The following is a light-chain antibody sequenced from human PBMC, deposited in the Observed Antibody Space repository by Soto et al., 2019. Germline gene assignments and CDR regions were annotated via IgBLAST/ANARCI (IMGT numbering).Light chain of an antibody. Sequence: QSVLTQPPSASGSPGQSVTISCTGTSSDVGGYNYVSWYQQHPGKAPKLMIYEVSERPSGVPDCFSGSKSSNTASLTVSGLQAEDEADYYCSSYAGSNNFVFGTGTKVTV. J-gene: IGLJ1*01. CDR2: EVS. CDR1: SSDVGGYNY. V-gene: IGLV2-8*01. CDR3: SSYAGSNNFV.